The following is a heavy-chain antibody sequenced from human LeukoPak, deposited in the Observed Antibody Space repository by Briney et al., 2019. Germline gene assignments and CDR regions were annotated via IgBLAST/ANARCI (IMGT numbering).Heavy chain of an antibody. V-gene: IGHV4-59*01. CDR3: ARVPQLLWFGAPGYFDY. CDR1: GGSISSCY. D-gene: IGHD3-10*01. J-gene: IGHJ4*02. CDR2: IYYSGST. Sequence: SETLSLTCTVSGGSISSCYWSWIRQPPGKGLEWIGYIYYSGSTNYNPSLKSRVTISVDTSKNQFSLKLSSVTAADTAVYYCARVPQLLWFGAPGYFDYWGQGTLVTVSS.